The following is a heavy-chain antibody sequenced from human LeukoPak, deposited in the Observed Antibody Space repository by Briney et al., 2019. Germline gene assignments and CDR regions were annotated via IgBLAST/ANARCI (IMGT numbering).Heavy chain of an antibody. CDR2: INHSGST. D-gene: IGHD1-14*01. Sequence: PGGSLRLSCAASGLTFSIGWMSWVRQAPGKGLEWIREINHSGSTNYNPSLKSRVTISVDTSKNQFSLKLSSVTAADTAVYYCARGRYLPLYFDYWGQGTLVTVSS. J-gene: IGHJ4*02. CDR3: ARGRYLPLYFDY. V-gene: IGHV4-34*01. CDR1: GLTFSIGW.